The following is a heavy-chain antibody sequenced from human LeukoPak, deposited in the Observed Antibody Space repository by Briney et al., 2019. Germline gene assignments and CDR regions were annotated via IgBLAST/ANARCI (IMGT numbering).Heavy chain of an antibody. CDR2: ISAYNGNT. CDR3: ARAEIAVAEPYGMDV. V-gene: IGHV1-18*01. Sequence: ASVKVSCKASGYTFTAKGTTWFHQPPGRGLKRLEWISAYNGNTNYAQKLQGRVTMTTDTSTSTAYMELRSLRSDDTAVYYCARAEIAVAEPYGMDVWGQGTTVTVSS. CDR1: GYTFTAKG. D-gene: IGHD6-19*01. J-gene: IGHJ6*02.